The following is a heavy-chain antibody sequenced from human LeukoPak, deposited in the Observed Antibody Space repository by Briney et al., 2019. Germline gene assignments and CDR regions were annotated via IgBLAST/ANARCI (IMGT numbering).Heavy chain of an antibody. CDR2: IIPIFGTA. J-gene: IGHJ4*02. CDR3: AREGRRDGYNLPFDY. Sequence: SVKVSCKASGGTFSSYAISWARQAPGQGLEWMGGIIPIFGTANYAQKSQGRVTITADESTSTAYMELSRLRSEDTAVYYCAREGRRDGYNLPFDYWGQGTLVTVSS. CDR1: GGTFSSYA. V-gene: IGHV1-69*13. D-gene: IGHD5-24*01.